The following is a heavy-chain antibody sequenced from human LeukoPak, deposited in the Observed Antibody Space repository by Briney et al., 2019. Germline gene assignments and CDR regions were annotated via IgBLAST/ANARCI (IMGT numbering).Heavy chain of an antibody. D-gene: IGHD3-9*01. V-gene: IGHV3-48*01. J-gene: IGHJ4*02. CDR3: ARDTYYDILTGYYDY. CDR1: GFTFSSYA. Sequence: GRSLRLSCAASGFTFSSYAMSWVRQAPGKGLEWVSYISSSSSTIYYADSVKGRFTISRDNAKNSLYLQMNSLRAEDTAVYYCARDTYYDILTGYYDYWGQGTLVTVSS. CDR2: ISSSSSTI.